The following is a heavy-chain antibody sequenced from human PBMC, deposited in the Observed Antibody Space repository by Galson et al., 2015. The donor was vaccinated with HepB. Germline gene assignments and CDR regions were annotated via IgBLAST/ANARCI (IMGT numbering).Heavy chain of an antibody. J-gene: IGHJ5*02. CDR3: AREVSTSGWFDP. CDR2: INPSGGST. CDR1: GYTFTNYY. D-gene: IGHD1/OR15-1a*01. Sequence: VSCKASGYTFTNYYMHWVRQAPGQGLEWMGIINPSGGSTSYAQKFQGRVTMTWDTSTRIVYMELSSLRSEDTAVYYCAREVSTSGWFDPWGQGTLVTVSS. V-gene: IGHV1-46*01.